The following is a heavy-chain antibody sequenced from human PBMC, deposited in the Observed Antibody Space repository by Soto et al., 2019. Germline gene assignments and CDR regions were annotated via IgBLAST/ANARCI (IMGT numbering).Heavy chain of an antibody. V-gene: IGHV5-51*01. J-gene: IGHJ6*02. D-gene: IGHD3-22*01. Sequence: PGQPLKNSCKGCGYSLTSYWIGCVSQMPGKGLEWMGIIYPGDSDTRYSPSFQGQVTISADKSISTAYLQWSSLKASDTAMYYCARSPGGYYYDSSGYWRVSGGYYYGMDVWGQGTTVTVSS. CDR2: IYPGDSDT. CDR3: ARSPGGYYYDSSGYWRVSGGYYYGMDV. CDR1: GYSLTSYW.